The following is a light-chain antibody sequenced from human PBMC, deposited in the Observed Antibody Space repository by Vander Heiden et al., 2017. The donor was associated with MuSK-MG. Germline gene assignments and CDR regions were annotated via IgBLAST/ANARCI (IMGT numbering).Light chain of an antibody. CDR3: QVWDSSSDHRV. CDR1: HIGSKS. Sequence: SSVLTQPPSVSVAPGKTARITCGGNHIGSKSVHWYQQKPGQAPVLVVYDDSDRHSGIPERFSGSNSGNTATMTTSRVEAGEEADYYCQVWDSSSDHRVFGGGTKLTVL. CDR2: DDS. J-gene: IGLJ3*02. V-gene: IGLV3-21*03.